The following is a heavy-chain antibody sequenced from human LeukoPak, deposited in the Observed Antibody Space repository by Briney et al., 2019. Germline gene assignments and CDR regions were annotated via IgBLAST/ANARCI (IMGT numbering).Heavy chain of an antibody. CDR1: GSSITSNDW. Sequence: SETPSLTCAVSGSSITSNDWWSWVRQSPVKGLEWIGSIYYSGSTYYNPSLKSRVTISVDTSKNQFSLKLSSVTAADTAVYCCARQGGQIVVVPAAITGFDPWGQGTLVSVSS. D-gene: IGHD2-2*02. CDR3: ARQGGQIVVVPAAITGFDP. V-gene: IGHV4-39*01. CDR2: IYYSGST. J-gene: IGHJ5*02.